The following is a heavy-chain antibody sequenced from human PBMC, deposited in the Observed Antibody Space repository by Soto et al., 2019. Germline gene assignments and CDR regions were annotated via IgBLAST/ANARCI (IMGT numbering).Heavy chain of an antibody. CDR2: ISYDGSHK. J-gene: IGHJ4*02. CDR1: GFTFCDYG. Sequence: GGSLRLSCAASGFTFCDYGMHWVCQAPGKGLEWVAVISYDGSHKFYEDSVKGRFTISRDNSKNTLYLQMNSLRAEETAVYYSAKVKRYSITHPEFWGRGTLVTVSS. D-gene: IGHD3-9*01. CDR3: AKVKRYSITHPEF. V-gene: IGHV3-33*05.